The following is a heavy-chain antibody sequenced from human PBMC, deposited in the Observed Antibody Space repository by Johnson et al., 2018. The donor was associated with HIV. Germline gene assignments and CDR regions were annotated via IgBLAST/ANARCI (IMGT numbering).Heavy chain of an antibody. D-gene: IGHD3-10*01. CDR1: GIAFSTNW. CDR3: ARVQLLEYDVFNV. Sequence: VLLVESGGGLVQPGGSLRLSCVGSGIAFSTNWMHWVRQAPWKGLVWVSRINSDGRSTSYADSVKGRFTISRDNAKNTLYLQMDNLGAEDTAVYYCARVQLLEYDVFNVWGQGTMVTVSS. V-gene: IGHV3-74*02. CDR2: INSDGRST. J-gene: IGHJ3*01.